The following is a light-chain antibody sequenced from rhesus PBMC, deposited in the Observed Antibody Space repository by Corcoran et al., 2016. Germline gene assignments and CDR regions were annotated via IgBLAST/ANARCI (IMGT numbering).Light chain of an antibody. Sequence: DIVMTQTPPSLPVTPGEPASISCRSSQSLLHTDGRTYLYWYLQKPGQPQRLLIYRVSNRFSGVPDRFSGSGSGTDFTLKISRVKAEDVGVYYCMQALQTPYSFGQGTKVEIK. V-gene: IGKV2-73*01. CDR2: RVS. CDR3: MQALQTPYS. CDR1: QSLLHTDGRTY. J-gene: IGKJ2*01.